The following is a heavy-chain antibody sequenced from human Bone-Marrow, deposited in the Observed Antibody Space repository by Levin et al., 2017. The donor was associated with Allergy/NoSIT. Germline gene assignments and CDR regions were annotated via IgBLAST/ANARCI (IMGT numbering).Heavy chain of an antibody. CDR1: GFTISTYW. J-gene: IGHJ4*02. CDR3: TSGSIDSRYYFDF. CDR2: IKSDGRTT. Sequence: GESLKISCAASGFTISTYWMHWVRQAPGKGLVWVSHIKSDGRTTNYADSVKGRFTISRDNAKNTLYLQMNSLRAEDTAVYFCTSGSIDSRYYFDFWGQGTLVTVSS. D-gene: IGHD2-15*01. V-gene: IGHV3-74*01.